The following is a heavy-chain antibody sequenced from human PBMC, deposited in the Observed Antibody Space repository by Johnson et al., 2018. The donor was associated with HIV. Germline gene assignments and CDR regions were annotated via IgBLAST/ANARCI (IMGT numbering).Heavy chain of an antibody. CDR2: MSSSGSTI. CDR1: GFSFSDYY. V-gene: IGHV3-11*04. CDR3: ARTPSLPGAFDI. J-gene: IGHJ3*02. Sequence: QVQLVESGGGLVKPGGSLRLSCVASGFSFSDYYMSWIRQAPGKGLEWISFMSSSGSTIYYADSVKGRFTISRDNAKNSLYLQMNSLRAEDTAVYYCARTPSLPGAFDIWGQGTMVTVSS.